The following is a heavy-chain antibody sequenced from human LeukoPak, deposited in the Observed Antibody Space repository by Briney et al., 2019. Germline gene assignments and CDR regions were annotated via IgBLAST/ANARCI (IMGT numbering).Heavy chain of an antibody. D-gene: IGHD1-26*01. CDR1: GLTFSSYW. CDR2: INSDGSST. Sequence: TGGSLRLSCAASGLTFSSYWMHWVRQAPGKGLVWVSRINSDGSSTSYADSVKGRFTISRDNAKNTLYLQMNSLRAEDTAVYYCVVVGATTTYYMDVWGKGTTVTVSS. CDR3: VVVGATTTYYMDV. J-gene: IGHJ6*03. V-gene: IGHV3-74*01.